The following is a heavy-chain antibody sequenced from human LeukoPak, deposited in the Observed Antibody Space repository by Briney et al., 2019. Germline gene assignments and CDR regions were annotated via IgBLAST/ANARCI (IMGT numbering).Heavy chain of an antibody. CDR2: XXXSGST. Sequence: WXWXXXXPXXXXXXXGXXXXSGSTYYNPSLKSRDTISVDTSKNHVSLKLSSVTAADTAVYYCARDGAVPAAASEPAFDPWGQGTLVTVSS. D-gene: IGHD2-2*01. V-gene: IGHV4-38-2*02. CDR3: ARDGAVPAAASEPAFDP. J-gene: IGHJ5*02.